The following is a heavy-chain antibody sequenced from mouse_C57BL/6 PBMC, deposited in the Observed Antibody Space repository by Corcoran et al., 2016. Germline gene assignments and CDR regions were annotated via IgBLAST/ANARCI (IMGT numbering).Heavy chain of an antibody. J-gene: IGHJ2*01. CDR2: IFPGDGDT. D-gene: IGHD2-4*01. CDR3: ARSVDYDENY. CDR1: GYAFSSYW. V-gene: IGHV1-80*01. Sequence: QVQRQQSGAELVKPGASVKISCKASGYAFSSYWMNWVKQRPGKGLEWIGQIFPGDGDTNYNGKFKGKATLTADKSSSTAYMQLSSLTSEDSAVYFCARSVDYDENYWGQGTTLTVSS.